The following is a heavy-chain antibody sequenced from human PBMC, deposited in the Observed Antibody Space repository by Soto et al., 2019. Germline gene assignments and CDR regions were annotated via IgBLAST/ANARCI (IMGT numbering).Heavy chain of an antibody. CDR2: INHSGST. D-gene: IGHD5-12*01. J-gene: IGHJ4*02. CDR3: VVATISRASDY. V-gene: IGHV4-34*01. Sequence: QVQLQQWGAGLLKPSETLSLTCAVYGGSFSRYYWSWIRQPPGKGLEWIGEINHSGSTNYNPSLKSRVTISVDTSKNQFSLKLSSVTAADTAVYYCVVATISRASDYWGQGTLVTVSS. CDR1: GGSFSRYY.